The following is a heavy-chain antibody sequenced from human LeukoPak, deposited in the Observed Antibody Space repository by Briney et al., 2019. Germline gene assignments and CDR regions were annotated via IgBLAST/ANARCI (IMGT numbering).Heavy chain of an antibody. Sequence: GASVKVSCKASGYTFTSYGISWVRQAPGQRLEWMGWISAYNGNTNYAQKLQGRVTMTTDTSTSTAYMELRSLRSDDTAVYYCARDRSPRFGPDAFDIWGPGTMVTVSS. CDR3: ARDRSPRFGPDAFDI. D-gene: IGHD3-10*01. CDR2: ISAYNGNT. V-gene: IGHV1-18*01. CDR1: GYTFTSYG. J-gene: IGHJ3*02.